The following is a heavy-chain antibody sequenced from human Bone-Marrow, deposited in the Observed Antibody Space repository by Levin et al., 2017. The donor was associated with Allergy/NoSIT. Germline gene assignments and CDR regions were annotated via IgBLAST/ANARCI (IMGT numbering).Heavy chain of an antibody. CDR2: IDWDDDK. D-gene: IGHD6-19*01. V-gene: IGHV2-70*04. CDR3: ARFSGNSGWFDY. J-gene: IGHJ4*02. Sequence: SGPTLVKPTQTLTLTCTFSGFSLSTTGMRVSWIRQPPGKALEWLARIDWDDDKFYSTSLKTRLTISKDPSKNQVVLTMTNMDPVDTSTYYCARFSGNSGWFDYWGQGTLVTVSS. CDR1: GFSLSTTGMR.